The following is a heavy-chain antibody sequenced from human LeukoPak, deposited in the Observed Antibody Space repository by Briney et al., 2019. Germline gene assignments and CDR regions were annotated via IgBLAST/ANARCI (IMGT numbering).Heavy chain of an antibody. CDR2: ISGSGNRT. CDR3: ARDPPGIAASGTYY. D-gene: IGHD6-13*01. Sequence: GGSLRLSCAASGFTFSSYAMSWVRQAPGRGLEWVSSISGSGNRTYYADSVKGRFTISRDNSKNTLSLQMDNLRAEDTAVYYCARDPPGIAASGTYYWGQGTLVTVSS. J-gene: IGHJ4*02. CDR1: GFTFSSYA. V-gene: IGHV3-23*01.